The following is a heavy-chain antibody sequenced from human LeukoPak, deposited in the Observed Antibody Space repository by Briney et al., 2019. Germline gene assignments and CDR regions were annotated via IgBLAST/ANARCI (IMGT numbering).Heavy chain of an antibody. V-gene: IGHV3-74*01. D-gene: IGHD3-9*01. CDR1: GFTFSNYW. Sequence: SGGSLRLSCAASGFTFSNYWMHWVRQAPGKGLVWVSRINSDGSSTRYADSVKGRVTISRDDGKNTLYLHMNSLRDDDTAVYYCATDQRYAFDYWGQGILVTVSS. J-gene: IGHJ4*02. CDR2: INSDGSST. CDR3: ATDQRYAFDY.